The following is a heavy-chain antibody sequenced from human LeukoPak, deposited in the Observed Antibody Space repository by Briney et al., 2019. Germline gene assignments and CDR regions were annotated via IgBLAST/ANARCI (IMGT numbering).Heavy chain of an antibody. CDR1: GFTFSSYS. CDR2: ISSSSSYI. J-gene: IGHJ4*02. V-gene: IGHV3-21*01. Sequence: GGSLRLSCAASGFTFSSYSMNWVRQAPGKGLEWVSAISSSSSYIYYADSVKGRFTISRDNAKNSLYLQMTSLRAEDTAVYYCARDDGWALFWWGQGTLVTVSS. CDR3: ARDDGWALFW. D-gene: IGHD1-26*01.